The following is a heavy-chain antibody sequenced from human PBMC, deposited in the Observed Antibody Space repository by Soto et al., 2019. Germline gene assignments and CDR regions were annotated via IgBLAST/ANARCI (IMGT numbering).Heavy chain of an antibody. D-gene: IGHD3-16*01. CDR1: GFTFSNAW. J-gene: IGHJ4*02. CDR2: ISYDGSNK. CDR3: ARGRDYLGGDFDY. V-gene: IGHV3-30-3*01. Sequence: VQLVESGGGLVKPGGSLRLSCAASGFTFSNAWMSWVRQAPGKGLKWVAVISYDGSNKYYADSVKGRFTISRDNSKNTLYLQMNSLRAEDTAVYYCARGRDYLGGDFDYWGQGTLVTVSS.